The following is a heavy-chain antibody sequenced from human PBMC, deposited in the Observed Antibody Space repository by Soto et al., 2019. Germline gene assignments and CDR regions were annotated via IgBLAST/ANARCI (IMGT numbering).Heavy chain of an antibody. D-gene: IGHD2-2*01. J-gene: IGHJ4*02. Sequence: EVQLLESGGGLVQPGGSLRLSCAASGSTFSSYAMNWVRQAPGEGLEWVSSINSHGGNTYYADSVRGRFTISRDNSKNTLYLQRSSLRDDDTAVYYCGKEDGTGSSCYGGLDCWGQGTLVTVSS. CDR3: GKEDGTGSSCYGGLDC. V-gene: IGHV3-23*01. CDR1: GSTFSSYA. CDR2: INSHGGNT.